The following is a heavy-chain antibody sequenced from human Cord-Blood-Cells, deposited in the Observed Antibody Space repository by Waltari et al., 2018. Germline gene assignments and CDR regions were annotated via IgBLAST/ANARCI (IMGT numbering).Heavy chain of an antibody. CDR3: TTDIVVPAANAFDI. CDR2: IKSKTEGGTT. Sequence: EVQLVESGGGLVKPGGSLRLSCAASGFTFSNAWMSWVRQAPGKGLEWVGRIKSKTEGGTTDYAAPVKGRFTISRDDSKNTLYLQMNSLKTEDTAVYYCTTDIVVPAANAFDIWGQGTMVTVSS. CDR1: GFTFSNAW. D-gene: IGHD2-2*01. V-gene: IGHV3-15*01. J-gene: IGHJ3*02.